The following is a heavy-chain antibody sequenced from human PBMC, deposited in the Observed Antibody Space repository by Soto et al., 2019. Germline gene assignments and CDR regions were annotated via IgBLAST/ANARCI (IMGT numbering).Heavy chain of an antibody. J-gene: IGHJ6*02. CDR2: IIPIFGTA. CDR1: GGTFSSYA. V-gene: IGHV1-69*01. CDR3: ARSKTYYDFWSGYPAVPGRLNGQEKNYYYYGMDV. Sequence: QVQLVQSGAEVKKPGSSVKVSCKASGGTFSSYAISWVRQAPGQGLEWMGGIIPIFGTANYAQKFQGRVTITADESTSKDYMELSSLRSEEKAVYYYARSKTYYDFWSGYPAVPGRLNGQEKNYYYYGMDVWGQGPTVTVS. D-gene: IGHD3-3*01.